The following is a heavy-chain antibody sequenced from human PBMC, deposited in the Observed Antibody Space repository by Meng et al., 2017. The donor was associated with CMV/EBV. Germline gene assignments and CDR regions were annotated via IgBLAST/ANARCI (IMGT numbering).Heavy chain of an antibody. Sequence: GESLKISCAASGFTFSSYAMHWVRQAPGKGLEWVAVISYDGSNKYYADSVKGRFTISRDNSKNTLYLQMNSLRAEDTAVYYYAREGLRTIFDRTYYYYGMDVWGQGTTVTVSS. CDR2: ISYDGSNK. D-gene: IGHD3-3*01. V-gene: IGHV3-30*04. J-gene: IGHJ6*02. CDR1: GFTFSSYA. CDR3: AREGLRTIFDRTYYYYGMDV.